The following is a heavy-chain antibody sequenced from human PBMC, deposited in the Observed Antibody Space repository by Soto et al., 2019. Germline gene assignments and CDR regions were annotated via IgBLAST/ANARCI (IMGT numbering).Heavy chain of an antibody. V-gene: IGHV3-23*01. CDR1: GFTFASYV. Sequence: LRLSCAGSGFTFASYVMTWVRQAPGKGLEWVSSISATGGSTYYAGSVKGRFTISRDNSKNTLFLQMNSLRAEDTAIYYCANAEHPRRSIDFDYWGQGTLVTVSS. D-gene: IGHD3-16*02. J-gene: IGHJ4*02. CDR3: ANAEHPRRSIDFDY. CDR2: ISATGGST.